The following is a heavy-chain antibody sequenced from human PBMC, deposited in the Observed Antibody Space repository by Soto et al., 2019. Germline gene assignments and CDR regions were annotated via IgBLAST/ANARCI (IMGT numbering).Heavy chain of an antibody. CDR3: ARDQGITTFGVYSMYYYGMDV. Sequence: VSVKVSCKASGYTFTCYAMHWVRQAPGQRLEWMGWISACNGNTKYSQHLQGRVSITTDTSASTAYMDLRSLRSDDTAVYYCARDQGITTFGVYSMYYYGMDVWGQGTTVTVSS. V-gene: IGHV1-3*01. CDR1: GYTFTCYA. J-gene: IGHJ6*02. D-gene: IGHD3-3*01. CDR2: ISACNGNT.